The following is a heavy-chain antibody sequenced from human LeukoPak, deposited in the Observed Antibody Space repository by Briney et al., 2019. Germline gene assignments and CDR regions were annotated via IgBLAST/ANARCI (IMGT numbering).Heavy chain of an antibody. V-gene: IGHV4-34*01. J-gene: IGHJ6*02. CDR3: ARCKGHYDFWSGYYTEYYYYGMDV. CDR2: INYSEST. Sequence: PSETLSLTCAVYGGSFSGYYWRWLRQPPGKALEWLGEINYSESTNFNPSLKSRVTISVDTSKNQFSLKLSSVTAADTAVYYCARCKGHYDFWSGYYTEYYYYGMDVWGQGTTVTVSS. CDR1: GGSFSGYY. D-gene: IGHD3-3*01.